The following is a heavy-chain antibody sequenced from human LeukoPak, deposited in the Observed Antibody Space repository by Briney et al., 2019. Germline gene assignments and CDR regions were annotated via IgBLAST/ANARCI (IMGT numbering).Heavy chain of an antibody. J-gene: IGHJ4*02. CDR2: ISDNGGRT. Sequence: GGSLRLSCAASGFTFSTYTMAWVHQAPGGGLEWVSGISDNGGRTYYADSVKGRFAISRDDSKSTLYLQMNSLRGEDTAVYYCAKDFGRNLGGPGYWGRGTLVIVSS. D-gene: IGHD1-14*01. CDR3: AKDFGRNLGGPGY. CDR1: GFTFSTYT. V-gene: IGHV3-23*01.